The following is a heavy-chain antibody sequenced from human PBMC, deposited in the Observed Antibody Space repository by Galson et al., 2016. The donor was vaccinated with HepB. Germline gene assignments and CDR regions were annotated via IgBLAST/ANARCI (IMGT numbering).Heavy chain of an antibody. Sequence: SLRLSCAASGFTVSSNYMNWVRQAPGKGLEWVSYIASNRRTIYYADSARGRFTISRDNAKNSLYLQMNSLRDEDTAVYYCARDGRRGYDMDVWGQGTTVTVSS. CDR2: IASNRRTI. J-gene: IGHJ6*02. CDR1: GFTVSSNY. CDR3: ARDGRRGYDMDV. V-gene: IGHV3-48*02.